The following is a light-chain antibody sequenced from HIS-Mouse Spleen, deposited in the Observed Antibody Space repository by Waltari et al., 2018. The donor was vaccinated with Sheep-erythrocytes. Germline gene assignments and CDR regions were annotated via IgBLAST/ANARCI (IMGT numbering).Light chain of an antibody. CDR3: GTWDNSLSAGV. Sequence: QSVLTQPPSVSAAPRQKVTISCSGSSSNIGNNYVSWYQQLPGTAPKLLMYENNKRPSGIPDRFSGSKAGTSATLGITGLQTGDEADYYCGTWDNSLSAGVFGGGTKLTVL. J-gene: IGLJ2*01. V-gene: IGLV1-51*02. CDR1: SSNIGNNY. CDR2: ENN.